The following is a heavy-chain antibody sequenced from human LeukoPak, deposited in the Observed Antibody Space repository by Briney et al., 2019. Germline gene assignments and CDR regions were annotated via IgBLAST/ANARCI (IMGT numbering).Heavy chain of an antibody. CDR3: ARRRAKYNWNWGDFDY. CDR1: GFTFSSYS. D-gene: IGHD1-7*01. V-gene: IGHV3-30*02. Sequence: GGSLRLSCAASGFTFSSYSMNWVRQAPGKGLEWVAFIRYDGSNKYYADSVKGRFTISRDNSKNTLYLQMNSLRAEDTAVYYCARRRAKYNWNWGDFDYWGQGTLVTVSS. CDR2: IRYDGSNK. J-gene: IGHJ4*02.